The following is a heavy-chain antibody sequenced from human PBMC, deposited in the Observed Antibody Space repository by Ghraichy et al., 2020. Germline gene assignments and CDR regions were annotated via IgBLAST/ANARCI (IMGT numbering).Heavy chain of an antibody. D-gene: IGHD5-12*01. CDR1: GGSISSSSYY. Sequence: SETLSLTCTVSGGSISSSSYYWGWIRQPPGQGLEWIGSIYYSGSTYYNPSLKSRVTISVDTSKNQFSLKLSSVTAADTAVYYCARQWLRSSGPIDYWGQGHLVTVSA. CDR3: ARQWLRSSGPIDY. V-gene: IGHV4-39*01. CDR2: IYYSGST. J-gene: IGHJ4*02.